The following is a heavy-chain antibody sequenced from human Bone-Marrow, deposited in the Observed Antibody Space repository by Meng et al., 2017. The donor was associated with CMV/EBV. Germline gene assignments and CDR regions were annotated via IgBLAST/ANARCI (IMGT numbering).Heavy chain of an antibody. Sequence: GSLRLSCAVYGGSFSSSSYYWGWIRQPPGKGLEWIGSIYYSGSTYYNPSLKSRVTISVDTSKNQFSLKLSSVTAADTAVYYCARDGSGSSLAADAFDIWGQGTMVTVSS. CDR2: IYYSGST. CDR3: ARDGSGSSLAADAFDI. D-gene: IGHD1-26*01. CDR1: GGSFSSSSYY. V-gene: IGHV4-39*07. J-gene: IGHJ3*02.